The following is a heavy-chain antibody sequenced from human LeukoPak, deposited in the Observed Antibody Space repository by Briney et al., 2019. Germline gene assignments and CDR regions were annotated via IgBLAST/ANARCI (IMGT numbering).Heavy chain of an antibody. CDR1: GGSFSGYH. J-gene: IGHJ6*02. CDR3: ARGSGHLYYYYGMDV. CDR2: INHSGST. V-gene: IGHV4-34*01. Sequence: SETLSLTCAVYGGSFSGYHWSWIRQPPGKGLEWIGEINHSGSTNYNPSLKSRVTISVDTSKNQFSLKLSSVTAADTAVYYCARGSGHLYYYYGMDVWGQGTTVTVSS.